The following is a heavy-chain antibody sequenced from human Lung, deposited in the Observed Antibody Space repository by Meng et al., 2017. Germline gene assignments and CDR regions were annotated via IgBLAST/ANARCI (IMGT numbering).Heavy chain of an antibody. D-gene: IGHD1/OR15-1a*01. CDR1: GGSFSGYY. J-gene: IGHJ2*01. CDR3: ARPKQANWYFDL. V-gene: IGHV4-34*01. CDR2: INHSGST. Sequence: QLQLQQWGAGLLKAPETLSLPCAVYGGSFSGYYWSWIRQPPGKGLEWIGEINHSGSTNYNPSLKSRVTISVDTSKNQFSLKLSSVTAADTAVYYCARPKQANWYFDLWGRGTLVTVSS.